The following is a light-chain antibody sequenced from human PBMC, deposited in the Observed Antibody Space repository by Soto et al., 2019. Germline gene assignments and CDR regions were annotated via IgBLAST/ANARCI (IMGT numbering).Light chain of an antibody. Sequence: EIVLTQSPDTLSLSPGERATLSCRASQSVRSERLAWYQQKRGQAPTLLIFDASSRASGTPERFSGSGSGTDFTLTISRLEPEDFAVCYCQQYGSSRTFGQGTKVDI. CDR3: QQYGSSRT. CDR2: DAS. CDR1: QSVRSER. V-gene: IGKV3-20*01. J-gene: IGKJ1*01.